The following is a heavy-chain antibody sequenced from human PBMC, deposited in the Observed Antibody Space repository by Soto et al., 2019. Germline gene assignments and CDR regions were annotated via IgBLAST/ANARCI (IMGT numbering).Heavy chain of an antibody. CDR2: IRSKAYGGTT. Sequence: GPLRLSCTASGFTLGDYAMSWFRQAPGKGLEWVGFIRSKAYGGTTEYAASVKGRFTISRDDSKSIAYLQMNSLKTEDTAVYYXTRAEVEWEVLFDAFDICGQGTMVTVSS. CDR1: GFTLGDYA. CDR3: TRAEVEWEVLFDAFDI. D-gene: IGHD1-26*01. V-gene: IGHV3-49*03. J-gene: IGHJ3*02.